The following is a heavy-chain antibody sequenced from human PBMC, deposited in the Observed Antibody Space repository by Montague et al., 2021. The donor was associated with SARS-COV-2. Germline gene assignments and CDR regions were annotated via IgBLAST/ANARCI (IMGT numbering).Heavy chain of an antibody. Sequence: SETLSLTCTVSGGSISSSSYYWGWIRQPPGKGLEWIGSIYYSGSTYYNPSLKSRATIPVDTSKNQFSLKLSSVTAADTAVYYCARVGRQQLVRLSGMDVWGQGTTVTVSS. CDR2: IYYSGST. V-gene: IGHV4-39*07. CDR3: ARVGRQQLVRLSGMDV. CDR1: GGSISSSSYY. J-gene: IGHJ6*02. D-gene: IGHD6-13*01.